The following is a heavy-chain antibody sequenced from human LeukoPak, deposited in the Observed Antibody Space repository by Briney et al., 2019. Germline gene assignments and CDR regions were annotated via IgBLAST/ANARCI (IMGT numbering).Heavy chain of an antibody. J-gene: IGHJ5*02. V-gene: IGHV4-4*07. CDR2: IYTSGST. CDR1: GGSISSYY. D-gene: IGHD3-9*01. CDR3: ARGYYDILTGYYDPWWFDP. Sequence: SETLSLTCTVSGGSISSYYWSWIRQPAGKGLEWIGRIYTSGSTNYNPSLKSRVTMSVGTSKNQFSLKLSSVTAADTAAYYCARGYYDILTGYYDPWWFDPWGQGTLVTVSS.